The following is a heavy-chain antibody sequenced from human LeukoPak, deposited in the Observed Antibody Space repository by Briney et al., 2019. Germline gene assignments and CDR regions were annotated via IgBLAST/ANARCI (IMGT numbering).Heavy chain of an antibody. V-gene: IGHV3-48*01. CDR1: GLTLSNVW. D-gene: IGHD2-15*01. J-gene: IGHJ6*02. CDR3: TRDGRVAYEMDV. Sequence: PGGSLRLSCAVSGLTLSNVWMNWVRQAPGKGLEWVSYISPGTIYYADSVKGRFTISRDNAKNSLYLQMNSLRAEDTAVYYCTRDGRVAYEMDVWGQGTTVTVSS. CDR2: ISPGTI.